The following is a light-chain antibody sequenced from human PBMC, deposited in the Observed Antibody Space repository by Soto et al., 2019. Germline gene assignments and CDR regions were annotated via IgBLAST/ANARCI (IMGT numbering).Light chain of an antibody. J-gene: IGLJ1*01. CDR3: QSYDSSLSGYV. CDR2: ANT. V-gene: IGLV1-40*01. Sequence: QSALTQPPSVSGAPGQRVTISCTGSSSNIGAAYDVHWYQRLPGTAPKLLIYANTNRPSGVPGRFSGSKSGTSASLAITGLQAEDEADYYCQSYDSSLSGYVFGTGTKLTVL. CDR1: SSNIGAAYD.